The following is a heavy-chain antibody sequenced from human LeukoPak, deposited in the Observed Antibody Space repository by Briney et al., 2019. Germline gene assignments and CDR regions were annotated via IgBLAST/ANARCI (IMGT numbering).Heavy chain of an antibody. Sequence: PRGSLRLSCAASEFTFSNAWMSWVRQAPGKGLEWVGRIKSKTDGGTTDYAAPVKGRFTISRDDSKNTLYLQMNSLKTEDTAVYYCTTHSSSPPGTGYWGQGTLVTVSS. J-gene: IGHJ4*02. V-gene: IGHV3-15*01. CDR2: IKSKTDGGTT. CDR3: TTHSSSPPGTGY. D-gene: IGHD6-13*01. CDR1: EFTFSNAW.